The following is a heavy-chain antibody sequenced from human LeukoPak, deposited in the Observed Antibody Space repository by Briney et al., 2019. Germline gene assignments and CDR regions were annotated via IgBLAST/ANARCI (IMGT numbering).Heavy chain of an antibody. V-gene: IGHV4-39*01. CDR3: ARHNYYGSGSLDY. D-gene: IGHD3-10*01. J-gene: IGHJ4*02. Sequence: PSETLSLTCTVSGGSISSSSYYWGWIRQPPGKGLEWIGSIYYSGSTYYNPSLKSRLTISVDTSTNQFSLKLSSVTAADTAVYYCARHNYYGSGSLDYWGQGTLVIVSS. CDR1: GGSISSSSYY. CDR2: IYYSGST.